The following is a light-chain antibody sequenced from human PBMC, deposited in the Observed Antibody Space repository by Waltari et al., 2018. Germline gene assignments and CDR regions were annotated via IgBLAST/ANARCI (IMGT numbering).Light chain of an antibody. Sequence: VLTQSPDTLSLSPGERATLSCRASQSVSTPFFLWYQQKPGQAPRLLIFATSSRATGLPDSFSGSGSGTDFTLPISRLEPEDFAVYYCQQYGTLPATFGGGTKVEIK. CDR2: ATS. J-gene: IGKJ4*01. CDR1: QSVSTPF. V-gene: IGKV3-20*01. CDR3: QQYGTLPAT.